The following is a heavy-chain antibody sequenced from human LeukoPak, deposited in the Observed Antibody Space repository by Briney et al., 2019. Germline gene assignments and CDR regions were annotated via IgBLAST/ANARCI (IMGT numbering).Heavy chain of an antibody. CDR2: ISSSSSYI. CDR1: GFTFSSYS. V-gene: IGHV3-21*04. J-gene: IGHJ4*02. CDR3: AREVRLGYSYGTNFDY. Sequence: GGSLRLSCAASGFTFSSYSMNWVRQAPGKGLEWVSSISSSSSYIYYADSVKGRFTISRDNAKNSLYLQMNSLRAEDTAVYYCAREVRLGYSYGTNFDYWGQGTLVTVSS. D-gene: IGHD5-18*01.